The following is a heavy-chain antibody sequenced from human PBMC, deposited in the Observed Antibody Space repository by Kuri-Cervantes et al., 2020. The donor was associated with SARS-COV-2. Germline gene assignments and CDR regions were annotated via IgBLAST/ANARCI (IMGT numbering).Heavy chain of an antibody. CDR2: IYGGGNT. Sequence: GGSLRLSCAASGFSFSSYGTSWVRQAPGKGLEWVSIIYGGGNTYYADSVKGRFTISRDNSKNTLYLQMNSLRAEDTAVYYCARGYEARYSSSWYLDYWGQGTLVTVSS. CDR1: GFSFSSYG. J-gene: IGHJ4*02. D-gene: IGHD6-13*01. V-gene: IGHV3-53*01. CDR3: ARGYEARYSSSWYLDY.